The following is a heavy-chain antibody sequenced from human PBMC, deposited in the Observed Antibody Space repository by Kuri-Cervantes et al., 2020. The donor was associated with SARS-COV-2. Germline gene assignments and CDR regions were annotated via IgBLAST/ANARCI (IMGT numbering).Heavy chain of an antibody. J-gene: IGHJ4*02. CDR1: GFTFKNFG. D-gene: IGHD2-2*01. CDR3: ARSIVVVPAPFDY. V-gene: IGHV3-30*03. Sequence: GGSLRLSCVASGFTFKNFGMHWVRQAPGKGLEWVAVISYEGKKQYYGDSVKGRFTISRDNSKNTLYLQMNSLRAEDTAVYYCARSIVVVPAPFDYWGQGTLVTVSS. CDR2: ISYEGKKQ.